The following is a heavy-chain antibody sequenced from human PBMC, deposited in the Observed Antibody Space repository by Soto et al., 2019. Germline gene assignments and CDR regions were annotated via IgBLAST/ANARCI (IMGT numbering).Heavy chain of an antibody. J-gene: IGHJ4*02. CDR2: IYHSGST. D-gene: IGHD3-3*01. Sequence: QVQLQESGPGLVKPSGTLSLTCAVSGGSISSSNWWSWVRQPPGKGLEWIGEIYHSGSTNYNPSHKSRVTISVDKSKNLFSLKLSSVTAADTAVYYCARVVFPDYDFWSGYPDYWGQGTLVTVSS. V-gene: IGHV4-4*02. CDR1: GGSISSSNW. CDR3: ARVVFPDYDFWSGYPDY.